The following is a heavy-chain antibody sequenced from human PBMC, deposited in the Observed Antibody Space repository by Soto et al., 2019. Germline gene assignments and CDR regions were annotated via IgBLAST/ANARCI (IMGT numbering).Heavy chain of an antibody. J-gene: IGHJ4*02. CDR2: ISTYNGDT. D-gene: IGHD2-8*01. CDR3: ARTEGRSTRGDY. CDR1: GYSFTTYG. Sequence: QVQLVQSGAEVKKPGASVRVSCKASGYSFTTYGVTWVRQAPGQGLEWMGWISTYNGDTRVAQQHQGRVTLTTDTSTNAAHMELRSLRSDDTDIYYCARTEGRSTRGDYWGQGTLVTVSS. V-gene: IGHV1-18*01.